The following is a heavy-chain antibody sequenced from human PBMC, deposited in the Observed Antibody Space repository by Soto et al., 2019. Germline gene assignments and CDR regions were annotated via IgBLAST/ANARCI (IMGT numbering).Heavy chain of an antibody. J-gene: IGHJ6*02. CDR1: GYSFTSYW. V-gene: IGHV5-51*01. D-gene: IGHD6-13*01. CDR3: AIHDPGQQLVRLHYGMDV. CDR2: IYPGDSDT. Sequence: EVQLVQSGAEVKKPGESLKICCKGTGYSFTSYWIGWVRQMPGKGLEWMGIIYPGDSDTRYSPSFQGQVTISADKSISTAYLQWSSLKASDTAMYYCAIHDPGQQLVRLHYGMDVWGQGTTVTVSS.